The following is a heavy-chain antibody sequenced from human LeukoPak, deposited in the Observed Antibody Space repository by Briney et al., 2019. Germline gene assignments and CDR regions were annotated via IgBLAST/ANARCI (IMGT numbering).Heavy chain of an antibody. CDR1: GFTFDDYA. Sequence: GGSLRPSCAASGFTFDDYAMHWVRQAPGKGLEWVSGISWNSGSIGYADSVKGRFTISRDNAKNSLYLQMNSLRAEDTALYYCAKDISWELPDAFDIWGQGTMVTVSS. D-gene: IGHD1-26*01. CDR3: AKDISWELPDAFDI. V-gene: IGHV3-9*01. J-gene: IGHJ3*02. CDR2: ISWNSGSI.